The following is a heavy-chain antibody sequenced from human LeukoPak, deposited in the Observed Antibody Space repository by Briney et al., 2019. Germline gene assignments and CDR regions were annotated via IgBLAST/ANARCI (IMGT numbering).Heavy chain of an antibody. CDR3: ACSPDY. CDR1: GFTVSGNY. J-gene: IGHJ4*02. Sequence: GGSLRLSCAASGFTVSGNYMTWVRQAPGKGLDWVSVIYSGGSTKYADSVKGRFTISRDNAKNSLYLQMNSLRAEDTAVYYCACSPDYWGQGTLVTVSS. V-gene: IGHV3-53*01. CDR2: IYSGGST.